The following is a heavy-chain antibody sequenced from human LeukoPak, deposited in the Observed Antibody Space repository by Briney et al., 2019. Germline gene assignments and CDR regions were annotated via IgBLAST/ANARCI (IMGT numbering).Heavy chain of an antibody. Sequence: ASVKVSCKASGYTFTGYYMHWVRHAPGQGLEWMGWINPNSGGTNYAQKFQGRVTMTRDTPISTAYMELSRLRSDDTAASYCARAVAGYSSGWYPGGGHYSYFDMGGGGEGATVSFAS. D-gene: IGHD6-13*01. V-gene: IGHV1-2*02. CDR3: ARAVAGYSSGWYPGGGHYSYFDMGG. J-gene: IGHJ6*04. CDR1: GYTFTGYY. CDR2: INPNSGGT.